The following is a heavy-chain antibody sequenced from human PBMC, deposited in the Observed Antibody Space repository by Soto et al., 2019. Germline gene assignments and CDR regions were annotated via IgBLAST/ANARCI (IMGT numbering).Heavy chain of an antibody. CDR1: GYSFTSYW. CDR2: IYPGDSDT. Sequence: PGESLKISCKGSGYSFTSYWIGWVRQMPGKGLEWMGMIYPGDSDTRYSPSFQGQVTISADKSISTAYLQWSSLKASDTAMYYCSRRIAVAGYDAFDFRGQRTTVTVSS. D-gene: IGHD6-19*01. V-gene: IGHV5-51*01. CDR3: SRRIAVAGYDAFDF. J-gene: IGHJ3*01.